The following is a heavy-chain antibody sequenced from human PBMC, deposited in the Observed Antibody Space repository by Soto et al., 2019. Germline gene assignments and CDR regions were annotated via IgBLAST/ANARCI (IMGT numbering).Heavy chain of an antibody. D-gene: IGHD3-3*01. V-gene: IGHV3-66*01. J-gene: IGHJ6*02. CDR1: GFTVSSNY. Sequence: PGGSLRLSCAASGFTVSSNYMSWVRQAPGKGLEWVSLIYSGGSTYYADSVKGRFTISRDNSKNTLYLQMNSLRAEDTAVYYWARDPRYYERRTLVSCQRTTLTVS. CDR3: ARDPRYYERRTLV. CDR2: IYSGGST.